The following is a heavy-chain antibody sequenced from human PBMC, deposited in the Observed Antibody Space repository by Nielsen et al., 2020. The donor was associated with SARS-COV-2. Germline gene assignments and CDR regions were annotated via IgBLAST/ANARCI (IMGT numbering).Heavy chain of an antibody. CDR1: GFTFSSYW. V-gene: IGHV3-7*03. J-gene: IGHJ6*02. D-gene: IGHD3-3*01. CDR3: AREGSGYPIPFYYYGMDV. CDR2: IKQDGSEK. Sequence: GESLKISCAASGFTFSSYWMSWVRQAPGKGLEWVANIKQDGSEKYYVDSVKGRFTISRDNAKNSLYLQMNSLRAENTAVYYCAREGSGYPIPFYYYGMDVWGQGTTVTVSS.